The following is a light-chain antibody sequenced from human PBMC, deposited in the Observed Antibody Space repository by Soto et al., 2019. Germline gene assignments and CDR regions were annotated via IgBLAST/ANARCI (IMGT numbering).Light chain of an antibody. CDR2: DVS. CDR1: SSYVSAYNY. CDR3: CSYADNYSYV. Sequence: QSALTQPRSVSGSPGQAVTISCTGTSSYVSAYNYVSWYQQHPDKATKLMTYDVSKRPSEVTACFSGSKSGNTASLTISGLQAEDGPDYYCCSYADNYSYVFGTGTKV. V-gene: IGLV2-11*01. J-gene: IGLJ1*01.